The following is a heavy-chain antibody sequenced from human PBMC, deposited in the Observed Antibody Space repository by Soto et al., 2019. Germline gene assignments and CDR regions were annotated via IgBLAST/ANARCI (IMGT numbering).Heavy chain of an antibody. Sequence: GGSLRLSCAASGFTFSSYAMHWVRQAPGKGLGWVAVISYDGSNKYYAPSVNGRFTISRDNSKNTLYLQMNSLRAEDAAVYYCARDPSKYCSSTSCHNRDDYWGQGTLVTVSS. D-gene: IGHD2-2*02. CDR1: GFTFSSYA. J-gene: IGHJ4*02. CDR3: ARDPSKYCSSTSCHNRDDY. V-gene: IGHV3-30-3*01. CDR2: ISYDGSNK.